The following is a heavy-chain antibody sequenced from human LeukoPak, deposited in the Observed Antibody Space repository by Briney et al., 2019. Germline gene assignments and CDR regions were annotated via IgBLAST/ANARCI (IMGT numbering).Heavy chain of an antibody. V-gene: IGHV1-8*03. Sequence: ASVKVSCKASGYTFTSYDINWVRQAIGQGLEWMGWMNPNSGNTGYAQKFQGRVTITRNTSISTAYMELSSLRSEDTAVYYCARPHCSSTSCYLFDYWGQGTLVTVSS. D-gene: IGHD2-2*01. CDR1: GYTFTSYD. CDR2: MNPNSGNT. J-gene: IGHJ4*02. CDR3: ARPHCSSTSCYLFDY.